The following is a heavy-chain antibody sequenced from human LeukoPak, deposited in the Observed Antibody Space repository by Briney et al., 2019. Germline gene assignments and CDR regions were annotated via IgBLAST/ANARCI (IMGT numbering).Heavy chain of an antibody. Sequence: GGSLRLSCAASGFTFISYGMHWVRQAPGKGLEWVAFIRYDGSNKYYADSVKGRFTISRDNSKNTLYLQMKSLRAEDTAVYYCAKGGGYEAQYYYYYLDVWGKGTMVTISS. CDR3: AKGGGYEAQYYYYYLDV. J-gene: IGHJ6*03. CDR1: GFTFISYG. V-gene: IGHV3-30*02. D-gene: IGHD5-12*01. CDR2: IRYDGSNK.